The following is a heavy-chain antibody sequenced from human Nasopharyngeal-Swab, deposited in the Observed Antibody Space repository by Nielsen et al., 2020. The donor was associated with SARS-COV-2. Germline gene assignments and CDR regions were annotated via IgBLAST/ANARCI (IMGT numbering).Heavy chain of an antibody. CDR3: ARGMSIFGVVNYYYGMDV. CDR2: MNPNSGNT. J-gene: IGHJ6*02. D-gene: IGHD3-3*01. Sequence: SVKVSCKASGYTFTGYYMHWVRQATGQGLEWMGWMNPNSGNTGYAQKFQGRVTMTRNTSISTAYMELSSLRSEDTAVYYCARGMSIFGVVNYYYGMDVWGQGTTVTVSS. V-gene: IGHV1-8*02. CDR1: GYTFTGYY.